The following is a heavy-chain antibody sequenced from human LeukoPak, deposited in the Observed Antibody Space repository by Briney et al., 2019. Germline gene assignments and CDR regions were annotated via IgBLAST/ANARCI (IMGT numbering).Heavy chain of an antibody. J-gene: IGHJ4*02. CDR1: GGSFSGYY. Sequence: TSETLSLTCAVYGGSFSGYYWSWIRQPPGKGLEWIGEINHSGSTNYNPSLKSRVTISVDTSKNQFSLKLSSVTAADTAVYYCVRGRRVNWNDLGYYFDYWGQGTLVTASS. V-gene: IGHV4-34*01. CDR3: VRGRRVNWNDLGYYFDY. CDR2: INHSGST. D-gene: IGHD1-1*01.